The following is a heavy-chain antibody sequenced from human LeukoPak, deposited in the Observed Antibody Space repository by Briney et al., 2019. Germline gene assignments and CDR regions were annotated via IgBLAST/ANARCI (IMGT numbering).Heavy chain of an antibody. V-gene: IGHV1-2*02. D-gene: IGHD3-22*01. CDR3: ARDSYYCGSSGYNDY. Sequence: ASVKVSCKASGYTFTGYYMHWVRQAPGQGLEWMGWINPNSGGTNYAQKFQGRVTMTRDTSISTAYMELSRLRSDDTAVYYCARDSYYCGSSGYNDYWGQGTLVTVSS. CDR1: GYTFTGYY. CDR2: INPNSGGT. J-gene: IGHJ4*02.